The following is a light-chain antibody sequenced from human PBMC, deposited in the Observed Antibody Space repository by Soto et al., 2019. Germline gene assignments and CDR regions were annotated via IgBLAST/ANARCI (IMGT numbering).Light chain of an antibody. CDR2: GNN. V-gene: IGLV1-40*01. Sequence: QSVLTQPPSVSGAPGQRVTISCTGSSSNFGAGYDVHWYQQLPGTAPKLLIHGNNNRPSGVPDRFSGSKSGTSASLAITGLQAEDEADYYCQSSDSSLSNWVFGGGTQLTVL. J-gene: IGLJ3*02. CDR3: QSSDSSLSNWV. CDR1: SSNFGAGYD.